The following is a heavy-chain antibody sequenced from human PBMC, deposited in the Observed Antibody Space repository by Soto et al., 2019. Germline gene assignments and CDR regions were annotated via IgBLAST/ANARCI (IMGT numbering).Heavy chain of an antibody. J-gene: IGHJ4*02. CDR1: GGTFSTFG. CDR3: ARTAPMDAGDKYYYDF. CDR2: IIPFFGTA. Sequence: SVKFSCKTSGGTFSTFGISWVRQAPGQGLEWMGGIIPFFGTAEYSQKFEDRITITADESTNTVYMDLRSLTSEDTAIYYCARTAPMDAGDKYYYDFWGQGALVTVS. D-gene: IGHD3-16*01. V-gene: IGHV1-69*13.